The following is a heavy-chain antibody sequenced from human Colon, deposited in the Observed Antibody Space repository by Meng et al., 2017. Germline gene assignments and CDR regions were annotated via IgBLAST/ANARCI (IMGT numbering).Heavy chain of an antibody. J-gene: IGHJ4*02. V-gene: IGHV3-11*01. CDR2: IVSSGTFT. CDR3: ARETYAAVAD. CDR1: GFTFSDYY. Sequence: QVQLVESGGGLVKPGGSRRLSCAASGFTFSDYYMSWIRQVPGKGLEWVSYIVSSGTFTHYADSVKGRFTISRDNAKNLLYLQMDSLRVEDTAVYYCARETYAAVADWGQGTLVTVSS. D-gene: IGHD6-19*01.